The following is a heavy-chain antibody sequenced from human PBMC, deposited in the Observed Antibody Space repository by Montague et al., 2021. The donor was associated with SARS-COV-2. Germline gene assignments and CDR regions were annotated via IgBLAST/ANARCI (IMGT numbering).Heavy chain of an antibody. Sequence: SLRLSCAASGFPFSGYWMSWFRQAPGKGPEWVAEIEENGGEKNYVYSVKVRFTISRDNAKNSLYLHMHSLRGEDTALYFCARANPRGGSWAYWGQGTLVTVSS. CDR2: IEENGGEK. J-gene: IGHJ4*02. V-gene: IGHV3-7*01. CDR3: ARANPRGGSWAY. CDR1: GFPFSGYW. D-gene: IGHD1-14*01.